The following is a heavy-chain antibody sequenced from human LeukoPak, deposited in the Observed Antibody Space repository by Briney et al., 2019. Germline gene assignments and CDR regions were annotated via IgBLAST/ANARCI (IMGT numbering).Heavy chain of an antibody. CDR2: ISYDGSNK. J-gene: IGHJ3*02. CDR3: ARDMEVTSGWSAFDI. CDR1: GFTFSSYA. Sequence: GGSLRLSCAASGFTFSSYAMHWVRQAPGKGLEWVAVISYDGSNKYYADSVKGRFTISRDNAKNSLHLQMNSLRAEDTALYYCARDMEVTSGWSAFDIRGHGTMVTVSS. V-gene: IGHV3-30*01. D-gene: IGHD6-19*01.